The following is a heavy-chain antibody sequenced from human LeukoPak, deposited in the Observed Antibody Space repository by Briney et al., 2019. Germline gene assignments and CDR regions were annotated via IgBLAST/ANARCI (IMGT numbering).Heavy chain of an antibody. Sequence: SETLSLTCTVSGGSISSYYWSWIRQPPGKGLEWIGYIYYSGSTNYNPSLKSRVTISVDTSKNQFSLKLSSVTAADTAVYYCARHGTYYYDSSGYYSFNYWGQGTLVTVSS. V-gene: IGHV4-59*08. CDR3: ARHGTYYYDSSGYYSFNY. J-gene: IGHJ4*02. CDR1: GGSISSYY. D-gene: IGHD3-22*01. CDR2: IYYSGST.